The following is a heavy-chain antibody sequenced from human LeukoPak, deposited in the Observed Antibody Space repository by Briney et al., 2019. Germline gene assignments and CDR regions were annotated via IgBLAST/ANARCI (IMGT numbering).Heavy chain of an antibody. D-gene: IGHD3-10*01. J-gene: IGHJ4*02. V-gene: IGHV4-30-4*01. CDR2: IYYSGST. Sequence: PSETLSLTCTVSGGSISSGDYYWSWIRQPPGKGLEWIGYIYYSGSTYYNPSLKSRVTISVDTSKNQFSLKLSSVTAADTAVYYCAREVITMVRGPFDYWGQGTLVTVSS. CDR1: GGSISSGDYY. CDR3: AREVITMVRGPFDY.